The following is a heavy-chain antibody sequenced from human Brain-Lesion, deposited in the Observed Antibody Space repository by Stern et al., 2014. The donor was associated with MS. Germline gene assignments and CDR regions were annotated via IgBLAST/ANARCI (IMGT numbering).Heavy chain of an antibody. V-gene: IGHV3-7*01. D-gene: IGHD3-3*01. Sequence: VQLVQSGGGLVQPGGSLTISCTAAGFTFGNYWMTWVRQAPGKGLEWVANITEDGTEKNYVDSVKGRFTISRDNARNSLYLQMNSLRVEDTALYYCARVYNTIYGIVTQRGSGMDVWGQGTTVIVSS. CDR1: GFTFGNYW. CDR2: ITEDGTEK. CDR3: ARVYNTIYGIVTQRGSGMDV. J-gene: IGHJ6*02.